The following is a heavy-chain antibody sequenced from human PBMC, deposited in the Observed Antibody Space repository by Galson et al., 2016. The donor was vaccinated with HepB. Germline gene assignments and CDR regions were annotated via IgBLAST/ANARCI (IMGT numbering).Heavy chain of an antibody. CDR1: GFTFSSYW. V-gene: IGHV3-74*01. D-gene: IGHD6-19*01. CDR3: ARETSSGWYDNGMDV. J-gene: IGHJ6*02. CDR2: IESDGSYT. Sequence: SLRLSCAASGFTFSSYWMHWVRQAPGKGLVWVSRIESDGSYTRYADSVKGRFTISRDNAKNTLYLRMNSLRAEDTAVYYCARETSSGWYDNGMDVWGQGTTVTVSS.